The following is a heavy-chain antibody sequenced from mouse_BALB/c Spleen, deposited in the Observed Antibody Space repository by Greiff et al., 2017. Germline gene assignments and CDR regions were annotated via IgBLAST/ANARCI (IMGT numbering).Heavy chain of an antibody. Sequence: EVKLLESGPGLVKPSQSLSLTCTVTGYSITSDYAWNWIRQFPGNKLEWMGYISYSGSTSYNPSLKSRISITRDTSKNQFFLQLNSVTTEDTATYYCARSYPYYFDYWGQGTTLTVSS. CDR2: ISYSGST. D-gene: IGHD2-10*01. CDR1: GYSITSDYA. CDR3: ARSYPYYFDY. V-gene: IGHV3-2*02. J-gene: IGHJ2*01.